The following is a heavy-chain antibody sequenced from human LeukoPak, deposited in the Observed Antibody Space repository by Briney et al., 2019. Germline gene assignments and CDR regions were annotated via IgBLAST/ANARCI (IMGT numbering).Heavy chain of an antibody. CDR3: ARSSDGFDY. J-gene: IGHJ4*02. CDR2: INSDGSST. V-gene: IGHV3-74*01. CDR1: GFTFSTYW. Sequence: GGSLRLSCAASGFTFSTYWMHWVRQAPGKGLVWVSRINSDGSSTSDADFVKGRFTISRDNAKNTLYLQMNSLRAEDTAVYYCARSSDGFDYWGQGTLVTVSS.